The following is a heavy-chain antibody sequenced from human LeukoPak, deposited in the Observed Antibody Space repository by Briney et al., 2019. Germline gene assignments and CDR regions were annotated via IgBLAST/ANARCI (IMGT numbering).Heavy chain of an antibody. V-gene: IGHV1-24*01. Sequence: ASVKVSCKVSGYTLTELSMHWVGQAPGKGGEWMGGFDPEDCETIYAQKFQGRVTMTEDTSTDTAYMELSSLRSEDTAVYYCATYGYDILTGYYNFDYWGQGTLVTVSS. CDR1: GYTLTELS. D-gene: IGHD3-9*01. CDR3: ATYGYDILTGYYNFDY. J-gene: IGHJ4*02. CDR2: FDPEDCET.